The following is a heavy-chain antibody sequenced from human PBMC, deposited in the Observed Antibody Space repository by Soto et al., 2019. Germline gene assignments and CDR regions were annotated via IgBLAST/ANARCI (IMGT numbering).Heavy chain of an antibody. CDR1: GFTFSDYA. CDR2: VSHDGRNT. Sequence: VQLVESGGGVVQPGRSLRLSCAASGFTFSDYAMHWVRQAPGKGLEWVAVVSHDGRNTHYADSVKGRFTISRDSYKHTVSLELTSQRAEDTAVYYCAKGGRQWLVTSDFNYWGQGALVTVSS. J-gene: IGHJ4*02. V-gene: IGHV3-30*18. CDR3: AKGGRQWLVTSDFNY. D-gene: IGHD6-19*01.